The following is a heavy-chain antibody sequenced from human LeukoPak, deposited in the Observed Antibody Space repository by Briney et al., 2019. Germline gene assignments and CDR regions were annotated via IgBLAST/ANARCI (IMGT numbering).Heavy chain of an antibody. CDR3: AKDAYDSSGYHLDY. CDR2: ISGSGGST. CDR1: GFTFSSYA. J-gene: IGHJ4*02. D-gene: IGHD3-22*01. V-gene: IGHV3-23*01. Sequence: GGSLRLSCAASGFTFSSYAMSWVRQAPGKGLEWVAAISGSGGSTYYADSVKGRFTISRDNSKNTLYLQMNSLRAEDTAVYYCAKDAYDSSGYHLDYWGQGTLVTVSS.